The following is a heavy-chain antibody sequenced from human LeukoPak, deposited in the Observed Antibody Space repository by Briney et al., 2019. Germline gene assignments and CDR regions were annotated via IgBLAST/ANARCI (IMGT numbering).Heavy chain of an antibody. V-gene: IGHV3-30-3*01. CDR3: ARDLSSSKGYYGMDV. CDR2: ISYDGSNK. Sequence: GGSLRLSCAASGFTFSSYAMHWVRQAPGKGLEWVAVISYDGSNKYYADSVKGRFTISRDNSKNTLYQQMNSLRAEDTAVYYCARDLSSSKGYYGMDVWGQGTTVTVSS. D-gene: IGHD6-13*01. J-gene: IGHJ6*02. CDR1: GFTFSSYA.